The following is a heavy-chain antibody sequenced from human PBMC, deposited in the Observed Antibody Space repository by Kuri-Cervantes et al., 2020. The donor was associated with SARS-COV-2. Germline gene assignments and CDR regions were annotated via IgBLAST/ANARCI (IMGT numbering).Heavy chain of an antibody. V-gene: IGHV3-48*01. CDR3: AELGMGQVDY. Sequence: GESLKISCAASGFTFSSYSMNWVRQAPGKGLERVSYISSSSSTIYYADSVKGRFTISRDNAKNSLYLQMNSLRAEDTAVYYCAELGMGQVDYWGQGTLVTVSS. CDR1: GFTFSSYS. J-gene: IGHJ4*02. D-gene: IGHD7-27*01. CDR2: ISSSSSTI.